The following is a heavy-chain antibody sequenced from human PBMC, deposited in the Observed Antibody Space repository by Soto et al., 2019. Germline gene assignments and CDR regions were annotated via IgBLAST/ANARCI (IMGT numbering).Heavy chain of an antibody. CDR2: IYYSGSN. CDR1: GGSISSSEYY. Sequence: QLQLQESGPGLVKPSETLSLTCTVSGGSISSSEYYWGWIRQPPGKGLEWIGSIYYSGSNYYNPSLKXXVXIFXASSKKQFSLKLTSVTAADTALYYCARHASGYYVSWGQGTLVTVSS. CDR3: ARHASGYYVS. J-gene: IGHJ5*02. D-gene: IGHD3-3*01. V-gene: IGHV4-39*01.